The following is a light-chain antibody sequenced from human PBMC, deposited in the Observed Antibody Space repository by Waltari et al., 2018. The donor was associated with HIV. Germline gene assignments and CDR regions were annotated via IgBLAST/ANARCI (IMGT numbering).Light chain of an antibody. V-gene: IGLV1-47*01. J-gene: IGLJ2*01. CDR2: RNN. CDR3: AAWDDSLSGVV. Sequence: QSVLTQPPSASGTPGQRVTISCSGSSSNIGSKYVYWYQPLPGTAPKPRIDRNNTRPAGVPDRFSGYKSGTSASLAISGLRSEDEADYYCAAWDDSLSGVVFGGGTKLTVL. CDR1: SSNIGSKY.